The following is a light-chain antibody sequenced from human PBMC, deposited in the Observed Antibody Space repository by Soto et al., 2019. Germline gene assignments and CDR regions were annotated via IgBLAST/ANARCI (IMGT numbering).Light chain of an antibody. Sequence: QSVLTQPPSASGTPGQRATISCSGSSSNIGSNTVNWYQQLPGTAPKLLIYSNNQRPSGVPDRFSGSKSGTSASLAISGLQSEDGADYYCAAWDDSLNGYVFGTGTKVTVL. CDR1: SSNIGSNT. CDR3: AAWDDSLNGYV. V-gene: IGLV1-44*01. CDR2: SNN. J-gene: IGLJ1*01.